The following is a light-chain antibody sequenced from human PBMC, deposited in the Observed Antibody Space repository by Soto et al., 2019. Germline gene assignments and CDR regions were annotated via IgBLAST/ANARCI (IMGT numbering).Light chain of an antibody. CDR3: QEYGTSALYT. V-gene: IGKV3-20*01. CDR1: QSVSSSY. Sequence: EIVLTQSPGTLSLSPGERATLSFRASQSVSSSYLAWYQQKPGQAPRLLIYGASSRATGIPDRFSGSGSGTDFTLTISRLEPEDFAVYSCQEYGTSALYTFGQGNKLEIK. CDR2: GAS. J-gene: IGKJ2*01.